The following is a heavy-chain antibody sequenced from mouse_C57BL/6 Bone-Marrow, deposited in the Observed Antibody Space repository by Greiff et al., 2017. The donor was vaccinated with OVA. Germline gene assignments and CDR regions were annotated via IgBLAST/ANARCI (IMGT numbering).Heavy chain of an antibody. V-gene: IGHV5-15*01. CDR3: ARQGLLRNYAMDY. D-gene: IGHD2-3*01. CDR2: ISNLAYSI. CDR1: GFTFSDYG. J-gene: IGHJ4*01. Sequence: EVQLVESGGGLVQPGGSLKLSCAASGFTFSDYGMAWVRQAPRKGPAWVAFISNLAYSIYYADTVTGRFTISRENAKNTLYLEMSSLRSEDTAMYYCARQGLLRNYAMDYWGQGTSVTVSS.